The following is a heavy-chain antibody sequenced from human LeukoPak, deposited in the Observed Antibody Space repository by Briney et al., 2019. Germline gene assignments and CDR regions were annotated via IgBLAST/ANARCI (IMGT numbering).Heavy chain of an antibody. CDR1: GFTFSSYA. CDR3: ARDSSDWLQLDY. Sequence: PGRSLRLSCAASGFTFSSYAMRWVRQAPGKGLEWVAVISYDGSNKYYADSVKGRFTISRDNSKNTLYLQMNSLRAEDTAVYYCARDSSDWLQLDYWGQGTLVTVSS. D-gene: IGHD3-9*01. V-gene: IGHV3-30-3*01. CDR2: ISYDGSNK. J-gene: IGHJ4*02.